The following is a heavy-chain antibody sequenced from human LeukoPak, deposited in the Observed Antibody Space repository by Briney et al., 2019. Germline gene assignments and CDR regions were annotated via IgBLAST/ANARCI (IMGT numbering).Heavy chain of an antibody. V-gene: IGHV3-30*04. D-gene: IGHD2-15*01. J-gene: IGHJ4*02. Sequence: GGSLRLSCAASGFTFSSYAMHWVRQAPGKGLEWVAVISYDGSNKYYADSVKGRFTISRDNSKNTLYLQMNSLRAEDTAVYYCAKDLCSGGSCYPSSGFDYWGQGTLVTVSS. CDR3: AKDLCSGGSCYPSSGFDY. CDR2: ISYDGSNK. CDR1: GFTFSSYA.